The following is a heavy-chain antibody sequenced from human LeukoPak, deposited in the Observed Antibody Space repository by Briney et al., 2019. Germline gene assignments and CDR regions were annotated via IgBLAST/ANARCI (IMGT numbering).Heavy chain of an antibody. Sequence: GGSLRLSCAASGFTFSSYSMNWVRQAPGKGLEWVSYISSSSTIYYADSVKGRFTISRDNAKNSLYLQMNSLRAEDTAVYYCAREIAAAGYFDYWGQGTLVTVSS. J-gene: IGHJ4*02. V-gene: IGHV3-48*01. CDR2: ISSSSTI. CDR3: AREIAAAGYFDY. CDR1: GFTFSSYS. D-gene: IGHD6-13*01.